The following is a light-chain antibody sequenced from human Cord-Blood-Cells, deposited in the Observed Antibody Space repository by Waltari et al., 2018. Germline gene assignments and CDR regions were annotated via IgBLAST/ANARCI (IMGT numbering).Light chain of an antibody. J-gene: IGKJ2*01. CDR1: PSISSW. Sequence: DIQMTQSSSTLSQSVGDRVTITCRAIPSISSWLAWYQQKPGKAPKLLIYDASSLESGVPARFSGSGSGTEFTLTSSSLQPDDFATYYCQQYNSYPMYTFGQGTKLEIK. CDR3: QQYNSYPMYT. CDR2: DAS. V-gene: IGKV1-5*01.